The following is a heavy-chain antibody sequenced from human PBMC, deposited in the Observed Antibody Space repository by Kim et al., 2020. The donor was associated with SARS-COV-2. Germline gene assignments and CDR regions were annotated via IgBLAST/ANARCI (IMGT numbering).Heavy chain of an antibody. CDR1: GGSISSSSYY. CDR3: ARLETMITFGGVIVTQFDP. CDR2: IYYSGST. D-gene: IGHD3-16*02. J-gene: IGHJ5*02. Sequence: SETLSLICTVSGGSISSSSYYWGWIRQPPGKGLEWIGSIYYSGSTYYNPSRKSRVTISVDTSKNQFSLKLSSVTAADTAVYYCARLETMITFGGVIVTQFDPWGQGTLVTVSS. V-gene: IGHV4-39*01.